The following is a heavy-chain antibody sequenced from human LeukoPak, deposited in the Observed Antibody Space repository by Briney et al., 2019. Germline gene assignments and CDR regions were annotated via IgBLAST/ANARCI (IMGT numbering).Heavy chain of an antibody. D-gene: IGHD1-26*01. V-gene: IGHV1-46*01. CDR2: INPSGDFR. Sequence: GASVTLSCKPSGYTFGTHWMHWVRQAPGQGLEWMAIINPSGDFRSYAQKFQGRVTVTRDMSTRTVYMELSDLRPEDTALYYCARDYSGQWEQLTGWWIDPWGQGTLVIVSS. CDR3: ARDYSGQWEQLTGWWIDP. CDR1: GYTFGTHW. J-gene: IGHJ5*02.